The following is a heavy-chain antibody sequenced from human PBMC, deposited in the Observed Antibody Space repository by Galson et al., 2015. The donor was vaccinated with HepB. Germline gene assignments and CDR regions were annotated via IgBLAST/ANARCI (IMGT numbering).Heavy chain of an antibody. J-gene: IGHJ5*01. CDR1: GFTFSSYW. V-gene: IGHV3-74*01. D-gene: IGHD6-13*01. Sequence: SLRLSCAASGFTFSSYWMLWVRQAPGKGLVWVSRINSDGSDTNYADAVKGRFTISRDNDKNTLYLQMNSLSAEDTAVYYCGREGYSSSWYGDSWGQGTLVTVSS. CDR2: INSDGSDT. CDR3: GREGYSSSWYGDS.